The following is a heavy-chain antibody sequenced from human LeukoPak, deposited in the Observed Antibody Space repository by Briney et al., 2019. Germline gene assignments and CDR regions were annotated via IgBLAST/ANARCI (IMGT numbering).Heavy chain of an antibody. CDR1: GGSFSGYY. J-gene: IGHJ6*03. D-gene: IGHD3-3*01. CDR3: ARDQDDFWSGFYYYYMDV. Sequence: PSETLSLTCAVYGGSFSGYYWSWIRQPPGKGLEWIGEINHSGSTNYNPSLKSRVTISVDTSKNQFSLKLSSVTAADTAVYYCARDQDDFWSGFYYYYMDVWGKGTTVTVSS. CDR2: INHSGST. V-gene: IGHV4-34*01.